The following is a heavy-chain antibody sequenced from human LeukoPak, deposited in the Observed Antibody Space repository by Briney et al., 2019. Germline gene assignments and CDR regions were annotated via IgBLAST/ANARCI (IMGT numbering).Heavy chain of an antibody. J-gene: IGHJ3*02. CDR3: ARDLDYYDSSGYFDDAFDI. Sequence: SETLSLTCTVSGGSVSSGSSYWSWIRQPPGKGLEWIGYTYYSGSTNYNPSLKSRVTISVDTSKNQFSLKLSSVTAADTAVYYCARDLDYYDSSGYFDDAFDIWGQGTMVTVSS. CDR2: TYYSGST. V-gene: IGHV4-61*01. CDR1: GGSVSSGSSY. D-gene: IGHD3-22*01.